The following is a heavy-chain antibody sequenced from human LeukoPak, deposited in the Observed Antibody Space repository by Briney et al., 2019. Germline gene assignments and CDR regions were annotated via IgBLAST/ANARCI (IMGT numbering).Heavy chain of an antibody. D-gene: IGHD2-2*02. CDR3: ARRYCSSTSCYRFDP. Sequence: ASVKVSCKASGGTFSSYAISWVRQAPGQGLEWMGRIIPILGIANYAQKFQGRVTMTRDTSTSTVYMELSSLRSEDTAVYYCARRYCSSTSCYRFDPWGQGTLVTVSS. J-gene: IGHJ5*02. V-gene: IGHV1-69*04. CDR1: GGTFSSYA. CDR2: IIPILGIA.